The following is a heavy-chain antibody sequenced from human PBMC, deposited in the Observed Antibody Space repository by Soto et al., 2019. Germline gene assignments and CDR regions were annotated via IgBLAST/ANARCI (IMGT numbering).Heavy chain of an antibody. CDR3: AREDVESSAYKHTYYYDSSGYYDY. V-gene: IGHV3-33*01. Sequence: GGSLRLSCAASGFTFSSYGMHWVRQAPGKGLEWVAVIWYDGSNKYYADSVKGRFTISRDNSKNTLYLQMNSLRAEDTAVYYSAREDVESSAYKHTYYYDSSGYYDYWGQGTLVTVSS. CDR2: IWYDGSNK. D-gene: IGHD3-22*01. CDR1: GFTFSSYG. J-gene: IGHJ4*02.